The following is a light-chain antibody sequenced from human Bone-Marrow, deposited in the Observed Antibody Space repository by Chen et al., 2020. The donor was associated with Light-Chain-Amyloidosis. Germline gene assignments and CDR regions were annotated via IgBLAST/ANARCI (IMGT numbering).Light chain of an antibody. Sequence: SYELTRPPSVSVSPGQTARITCSGDDLPTKYAYWYQQKLGQAPVLVIHRDTERPSGISERFSGSSSGTTATLTISGVQAEDEADYHCQSADSSGTYEVIFGGGTKLTVL. V-gene: IGLV3-25*03. J-gene: IGLJ2*01. CDR1: DLPTKY. CDR3: QSADSSGTYEVI. CDR2: RDT.